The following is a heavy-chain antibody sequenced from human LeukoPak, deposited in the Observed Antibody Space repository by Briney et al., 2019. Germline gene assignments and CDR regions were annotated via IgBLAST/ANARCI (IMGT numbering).Heavy chain of an antibody. CDR1: GGSISSYY. CDR3: ARDYTWTYLNYFDY. V-gene: IGHV4-4*07. D-gene: IGHD1-1*01. J-gene: IGHJ4*02. CDR2: IYTSGST. Sequence: PSETLSLTCTVSGGSISSYYWSWIRQPAGKGLEWIGRIYTSGSTNYNPSLKSRVTMSVDTSKNQFSLKLSSVTAADTAVYYCARDYTWTYLNYFDYWGQGTLVTVSS.